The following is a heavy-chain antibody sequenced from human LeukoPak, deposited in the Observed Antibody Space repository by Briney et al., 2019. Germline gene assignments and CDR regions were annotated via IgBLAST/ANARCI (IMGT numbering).Heavy chain of an antibody. CDR2: IYPDDSDT. V-gene: IGHV5-51*01. CDR1: GYSFTSYW. J-gene: IGHJ4*02. Sequence: GESLEISCKGSGYSFTSYWIGWVRQMPGKGLEWMGIIYPDDSDTRYSPSFQGQVTISADKSIATAYLQWSSLKASDTAMYYCARPVEMATSPFDYWGQGTLVTVSS. CDR3: ARPVEMATSPFDY. D-gene: IGHD5-24*01.